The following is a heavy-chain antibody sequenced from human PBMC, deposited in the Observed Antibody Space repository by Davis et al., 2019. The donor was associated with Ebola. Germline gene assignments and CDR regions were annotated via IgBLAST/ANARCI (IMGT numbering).Heavy chain of an antibody. D-gene: IGHD6-19*01. Sequence: PSETLSLTCAVYGGSFSGYYWSWIRQPPGKGLEWIGEINHSGSTNYNPSLKSRVTISVDTSKNQFSLKLSSVTAADTAVYFCARGHQWLGLSHFDYWGQGTLVTVSS. CDR3: ARGHQWLGLSHFDY. CDR1: GGSFSGYY. CDR2: INHSGST. J-gene: IGHJ4*02. V-gene: IGHV4-34*01.